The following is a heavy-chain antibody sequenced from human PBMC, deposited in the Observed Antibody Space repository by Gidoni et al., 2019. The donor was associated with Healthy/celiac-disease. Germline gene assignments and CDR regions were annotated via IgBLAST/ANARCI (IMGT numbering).Heavy chain of an antibody. V-gene: IGHV3-11*01. Sequence: QVQLVESWGGLVKPGGSLSLSCAASGFTFSDYSMSWIRQAPGKGLEWVSYISSSGSTIYYADSVKGRFTISRDNAKNSLYLQMNSLRAEDTAVYYCARVVQYQLLLRNHNWFDPWGQGTLVTVSS. D-gene: IGHD2-2*01. J-gene: IGHJ5*02. CDR3: ARVVQYQLLLRNHNWFDP. CDR2: ISSSGSTI. CDR1: GFTFSDYS.